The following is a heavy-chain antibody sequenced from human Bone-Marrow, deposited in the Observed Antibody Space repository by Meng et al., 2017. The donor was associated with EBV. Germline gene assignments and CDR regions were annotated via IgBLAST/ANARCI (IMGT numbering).Heavy chain of an antibody. CDR2: ISSSSSYI. D-gene: IGHD3-3*01. CDR1: GFTFSFYS. V-gene: IGHV3-21*01. J-gene: IGHJ4*02. Sequence: EVQLVESWGXLVKPGGXLRLSCAASGFTFSFYSMNWVRQAPGKGLELVSAISSSSSYIYYADSVKCRFTISRDNAKNSLYLKMTSLRAEDTAVYYCARDGLFATYDFWSGYARYYFDYWGQGTLVTVSS. CDR3: ARDGLFATYDFWSGYARYYFDY.